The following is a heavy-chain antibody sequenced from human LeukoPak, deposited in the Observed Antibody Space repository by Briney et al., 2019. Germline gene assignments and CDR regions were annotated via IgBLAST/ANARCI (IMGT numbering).Heavy chain of an antibody. CDR1: GFTFSSYW. CDR3: ARGGFYSGSFFFDY. CDR2: IKQDGSEK. D-gene: IGHD6-6*01. J-gene: IGHJ4*02. Sequence: GGSLRLSCAASGFTFSSYWMSWVRQAPGKGLEWVANIKQDGSEKYYVDSVKGRFTISGDNAKNSLYLQMNSLRAEDTAVYYCARGGFYSGSFFFDYWGQGTLVTVSS. V-gene: IGHV3-7*01.